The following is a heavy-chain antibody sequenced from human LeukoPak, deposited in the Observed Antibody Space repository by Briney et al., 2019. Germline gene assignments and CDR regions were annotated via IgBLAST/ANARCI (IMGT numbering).Heavy chain of an antibody. CDR3: ARTGRVYGSGSYYYMDV. J-gene: IGHJ6*03. V-gene: IGHV5-51*01. CDR2: IYPGDSDT. D-gene: IGHD3-10*01. Sequence: GESLKISCKGSGSSFTNYWIGWVRQMPGKGLEWMGIIYPGDSDTRYSPSFQGQVTISADKSISTAYLQWSSLKASDTAMYYCARTGRVYGSGSYYYMDVWGKGTTVTISS. CDR1: GSSFTNYW.